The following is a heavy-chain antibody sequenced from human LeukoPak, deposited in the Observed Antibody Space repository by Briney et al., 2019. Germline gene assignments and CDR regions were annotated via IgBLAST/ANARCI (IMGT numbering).Heavy chain of an antibody. J-gene: IGHJ4*02. CDR2: IYTSGST. CDR1: GGSISSGSYY. Sequence: PSQTLSLTCTVSGGSISSGSYYWSWIRQPAGKGLEWIGRIYTSGSTNYNPSLKSRVTISVDTSKNQFSLKLSSVTAADTAVYYCARQITNKIAAAGIIDYWGQGTLVTVSS. CDR3: ARQITNKIAAAGIIDY. V-gene: IGHV4-61*02. D-gene: IGHD6-13*01.